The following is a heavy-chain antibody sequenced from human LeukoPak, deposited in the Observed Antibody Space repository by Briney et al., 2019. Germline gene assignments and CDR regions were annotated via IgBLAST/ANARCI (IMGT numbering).Heavy chain of an antibody. D-gene: IGHD4-23*01. CDR2: INPTGGST. Sequence: ASVKVSCKASGYTFTSYYMHWVRQAPGQGLEWMGLINPTGGSTGYAQKFQGRVTMTRDMSTSTVYMELSSLRSEDTAVYYCATPTVVTGDGAFDIWGQGTMVTVSS. V-gene: IGHV1-46*01. CDR1: GYTFTSYY. J-gene: IGHJ3*02. CDR3: ATPTVVTGDGAFDI.